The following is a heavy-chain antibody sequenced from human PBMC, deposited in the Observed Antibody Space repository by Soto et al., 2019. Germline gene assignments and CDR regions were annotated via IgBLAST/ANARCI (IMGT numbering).Heavy chain of an antibody. Sequence: EVQLVESGGTLVQPGGSLRLSCVASGFKFRSYWMSWVRQAPGKGLEWLANIKEDGSEKYYVDSVEARFTISRDNARNSVYLQMNSPRAEETAIYYGTGGGGRDSNEHFWGQGTLVIVSS. CDR1: GFKFRSYW. V-gene: IGHV3-7*01. D-gene: IGHD4-4*01. J-gene: IGHJ4*02. CDR2: IKEDGSEK. CDR3: TGGGGRDSNEHF.